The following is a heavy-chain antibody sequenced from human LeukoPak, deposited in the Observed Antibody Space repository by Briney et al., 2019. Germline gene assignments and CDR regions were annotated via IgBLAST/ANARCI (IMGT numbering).Heavy chain of an antibody. J-gene: IGHJ4*02. CDR2: INWNGGST. D-gene: IGHD6-6*01. Sequence: GGSLRLSRAASGFTFDDYGMSWVRQAPGKGLEWVSGINWNGGSTGYADSVKGRFTISRDNAKNSLYLQMNSLRAEDTAVYFCARDSLHPSSLHYYFDYWGQGILVTVSS. CDR3: ARDSLHPSSLHYYFDY. CDR1: GFTFDDYG. V-gene: IGHV3-20*04.